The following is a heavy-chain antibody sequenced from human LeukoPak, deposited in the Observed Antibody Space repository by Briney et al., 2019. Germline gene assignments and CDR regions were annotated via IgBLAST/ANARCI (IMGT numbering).Heavy chain of an antibody. V-gene: IGHV3-66*01. Sequence: TGGSLRLSCAASGFTVSSNYMSWVRQAPGKGLEWVSVIYSGGSTYYADSVKGRFTISRDNSKNTLYLQMNSLRAEDTAVYYCARDRGSYSGYDLDYWGQGTLVTVSS. D-gene: IGHD5-12*01. J-gene: IGHJ4*02. CDR1: GFTVSSNY. CDR2: IYSGGST. CDR3: ARDRGSYSGYDLDY.